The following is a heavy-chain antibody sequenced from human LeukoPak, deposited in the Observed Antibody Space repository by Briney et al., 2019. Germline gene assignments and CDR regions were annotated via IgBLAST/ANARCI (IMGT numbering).Heavy chain of an antibody. CDR2: IYSSGST. V-gene: IGHV4-59*08. CDR3: ARHGVATMKHVDV. CDR1: GGSITSYY. J-gene: IGHJ6*04. Sequence: PSETLSLTCTVPGGSITSYYWSWIRQPPGKGLEWIGYIYSSGSTNDNPSLKSRITLTVDTSKTQFPLNLTPVTAADTAVYYCARHGVATMKHVDVWGKGTTVTVSS. D-gene: IGHD5-24*01.